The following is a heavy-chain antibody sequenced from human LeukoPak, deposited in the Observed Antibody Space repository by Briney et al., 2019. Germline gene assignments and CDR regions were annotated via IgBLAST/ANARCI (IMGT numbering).Heavy chain of an antibody. Sequence: SETLSLTCTVSGGSIDSFYWSWIRQSPGGGLEWIGYIYCSGTTNYNPSLKSRLTISVDTSKNQFSLKLSSVTAADTAVYYCARLARLTLIRGVTGYHSLDVWGKGTKVTVSS. CDR2: IYCSGTT. D-gene: IGHD3-10*01. V-gene: IGHV4-59*01. J-gene: IGHJ6*04. CDR1: GGSIDSFY. CDR3: ARLARLTLIRGVTGYHSLDV.